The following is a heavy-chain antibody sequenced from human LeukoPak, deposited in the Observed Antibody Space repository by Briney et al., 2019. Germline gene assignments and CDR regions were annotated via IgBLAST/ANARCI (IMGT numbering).Heavy chain of an antibody. CDR3: ARGWFDP. J-gene: IGHJ5*02. V-gene: IGHV3-48*03. CDR1: GFTFSSYE. CDR2: ISSSGTNT. Sequence: PGGSLRLSCAASGFTFSSYEMNWVRQAPGKGLEWVSYISSSGTNTNYADSVKGRFTISRDNAKNSLYLQMNSLRVEDTAVYYCARGWFDPWGQGTLVIVSS.